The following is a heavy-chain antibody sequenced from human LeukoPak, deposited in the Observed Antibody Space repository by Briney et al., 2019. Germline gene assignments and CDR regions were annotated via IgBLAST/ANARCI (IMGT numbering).Heavy chain of an antibody. CDR2: IYYSGST. D-gene: IGHD4-17*01. Sequence: PSETLSLTCTVSGGSSSSYYWSWIRQPPGKGLEWIGYIYYSGSTNYNPSLKSRDTISVDTSKNQFSLKLSSVTAADTAVYYCARLHLDDDYGDYDGGSFDYWGQGTLVTVSS. V-gene: IGHV4-59*01. J-gene: IGHJ4*02. CDR3: ARLHLDDDYGDYDGGSFDY. CDR1: GGSSSSYY.